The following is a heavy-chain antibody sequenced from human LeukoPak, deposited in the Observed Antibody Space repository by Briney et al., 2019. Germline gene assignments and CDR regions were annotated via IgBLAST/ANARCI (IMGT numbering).Heavy chain of an antibody. J-gene: IGHJ1*01. Sequence: KPSETLSLTCTVSGGSISSSSYYWGWIRQPPGKGLEWIGSIFYSGSTFYNPSLKSRVTISVDTSKNQFSLKLSSVTAADTAVYYCARQLFRQWPEYFQHWGQGTLVTVSS. CDR3: ARQLFRQWPEYFQH. D-gene: IGHD6-19*01. CDR2: IFYSGST. V-gene: IGHV4-39*01. CDR1: GGSISSSSYY.